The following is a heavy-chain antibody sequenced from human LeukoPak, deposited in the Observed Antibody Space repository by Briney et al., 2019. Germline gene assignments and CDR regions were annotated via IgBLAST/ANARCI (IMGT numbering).Heavy chain of an antibody. CDR3: ARSGGWDTAHHGGVN. CDR1: GGSISSYY. Sequence: SETLPLTCTVSGGSISSYYWSWIRQPPGKGLEWIGYIYYSGSTNYNPSLKSRVTISVDTSKNQFSLKLSSVTAADTAVYYCARSGGWDTAHHGGVNWGQGTLVTVSS. V-gene: IGHV4-59*08. J-gene: IGHJ4*02. CDR2: IYYSGST. D-gene: IGHD6-19*01.